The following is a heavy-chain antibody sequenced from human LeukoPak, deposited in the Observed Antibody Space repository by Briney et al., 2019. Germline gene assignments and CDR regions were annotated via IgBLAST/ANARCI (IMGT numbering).Heavy chain of an antibody. CDR2: IYHSGST. CDR1: GGSISSSNW. CDR3: ARDRGTWNDDGFDY. V-gene: IGHV4-4*02. D-gene: IGHD1-1*01. J-gene: IGHJ4*02. Sequence: SGTLSLTCAVSGGSISSSNWWSWVRQPPGKGLEWIGEIYHSGSTNYNPSLKSQVTISVDKSKNQFSLKLSSVTAADTAVYYCARDRGTWNDDGFDYWGQGTLVTVSS.